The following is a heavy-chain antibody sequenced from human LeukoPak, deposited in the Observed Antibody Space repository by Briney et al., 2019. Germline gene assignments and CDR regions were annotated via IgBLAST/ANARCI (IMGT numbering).Heavy chain of an antibody. D-gene: IGHD2-2*01. CDR2: ISSSSSYI. Sequence: GGSLRLSCAASGFTFSSYSMNWVRQAPGKGLEWVSSISSSSSYIYYADSVKGRFTISRDNAKNSLYLQMNSLRAEDTAVYYCARDDIAVVPAAPFDPWGQGTLVTVSS. CDR1: GFTFSSYS. J-gene: IGHJ5*02. V-gene: IGHV3-21*01. CDR3: ARDDIAVVPAAPFDP.